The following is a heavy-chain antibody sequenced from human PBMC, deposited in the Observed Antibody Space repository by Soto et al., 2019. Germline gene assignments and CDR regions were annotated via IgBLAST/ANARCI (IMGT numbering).Heavy chain of an antibody. CDR1: GGTFSSYS. D-gene: IGHD1-26*01. CDR2: IIPIFGTA. CDR3: ARDGGSHSGGIDY. V-gene: IGHV1-69*01. Sequence: QGQLVQSGAEVKKPGSSVKVSCKASGGTFSSYSINWVRQAPGQGLEWMGEIIPIFGTANYAQKFQGRVTITADESTSTDYMELSSLRSEDTAVYYCARDGGSHSGGIDYWGQGTLVTVSS. J-gene: IGHJ4*02.